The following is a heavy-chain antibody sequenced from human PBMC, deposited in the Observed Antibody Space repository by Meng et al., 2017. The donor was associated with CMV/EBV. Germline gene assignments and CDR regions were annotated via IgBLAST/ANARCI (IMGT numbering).Heavy chain of an antibody. CDR2: ISFGGKNI. J-gene: IGHJ5*02. V-gene: IGHV3-11*01. Sequence: FNLSEFYMTWIRQAPGKGLEWVAYISFGGKNINYADSVKGRFTVSRNNAENSLSLQMSSLRVEDSAVYYCARGAGYLVGPSKAWLDPWGQGTLVTVSS. D-gene: IGHD3-9*01. CDR1: FNLSEFY. CDR3: ARGAGYLVGPSKAWLDP.